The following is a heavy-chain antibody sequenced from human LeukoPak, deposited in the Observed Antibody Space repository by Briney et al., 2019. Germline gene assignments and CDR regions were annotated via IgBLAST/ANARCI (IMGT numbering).Heavy chain of an antibody. CDR3: AIFYDSSGYYRGVGAFDI. CDR2: FDPEDGET. CDR1: GYTLTELS. J-gene: IGHJ3*02. D-gene: IGHD3-22*01. Sequence: ASVKVSCKVSGYTLTELSMHWVRQAPGKGLEWMGGFDPEDGETIYAQKFQGRVTMTEDTSTDTAYMELSSLRSEDTAVYYCAIFYDSSGYYRGVGAFDIWGQGTMVTVSS. V-gene: IGHV1-24*01.